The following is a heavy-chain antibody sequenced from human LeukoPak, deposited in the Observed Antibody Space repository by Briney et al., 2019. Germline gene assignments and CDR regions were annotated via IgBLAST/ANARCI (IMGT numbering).Heavy chain of an antibody. CDR1: GFTFSTYA. J-gene: IGHJ4*02. V-gene: IGHV3-30-3*01. Sequence: GGSLRLSCAASGFTFSTYAMSWVRQAPGKGLEWVAVISKDGSDKYYPGSVRGRFTISRDNSKNTIYLQMDSLRAEDTAIYYCARDYWWNYDYWGQGTLVTVSS. CDR2: ISKDGSDK. D-gene: IGHD1-7*01. CDR3: ARDYWWNYDY.